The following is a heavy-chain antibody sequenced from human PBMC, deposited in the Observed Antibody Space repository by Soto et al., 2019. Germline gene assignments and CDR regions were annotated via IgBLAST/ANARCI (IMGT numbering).Heavy chain of an antibody. D-gene: IGHD1-26*01. CDR2: ISGSGGST. CDR3: ANEVGATLFDY. Sequence: VGSLRLSGAASGFTFSSYAMSWVRQARGKGLEWVSAISGSGGSTYYADSVKGRFTISRDNSKNTLYLQMNSLRAEDTAVYYCANEVGATLFDYWGQGTLVTVSS. V-gene: IGHV3-23*01. J-gene: IGHJ4*02. CDR1: GFTFSSYA.